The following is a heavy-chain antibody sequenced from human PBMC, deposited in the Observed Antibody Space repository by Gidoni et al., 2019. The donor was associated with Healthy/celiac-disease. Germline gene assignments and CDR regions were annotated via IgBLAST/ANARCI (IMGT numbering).Heavy chain of an antibody. V-gene: IGHV3-33*01. CDR3: ARDRESQLDY. J-gene: IGHJ4*02. Sequence: QVQLVESGGGVVQPGRSLRLSCAAPGFTFSRDGMHWVRQAQGKGLEWVAVIWDDGSNKYYADSVKGRFTIYRDNSKNTLYLQRNSLRAEDTAVYYCARDRESQLDYWGQGTLVTVSS. D-gene: IGHD2-2*01. CDR2: IWDDGSNK. CDR1: GFTFSRDG.